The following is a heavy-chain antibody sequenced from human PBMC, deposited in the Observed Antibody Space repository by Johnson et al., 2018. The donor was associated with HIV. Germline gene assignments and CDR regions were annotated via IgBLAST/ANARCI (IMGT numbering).Heavy chain of an antibody. CDR3: ARGKYSGSFTSPDAFDI. Sequence: QVQLVESGGGVVQPGRSLRLSCAASGFTFSSYAMHWVRQAPGKGLEWVAVISYDGSNKYYADSVKGRFNISRDNSKNTLYLQMNSLRAEDTAVYCCARGKYSGSFTSPDAFDIWGQGTMVTVSS. CDR2: ISYDGSNK. J-gene: IGHJ3*02. CDR1: GFTFSSYA. V-gene: IGHV3-30*04. D-gene: IGHD1-26*01.